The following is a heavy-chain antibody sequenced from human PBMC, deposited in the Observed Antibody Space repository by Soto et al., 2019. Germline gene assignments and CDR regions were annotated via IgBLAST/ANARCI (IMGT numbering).Heavy chain of an antibody. J-gene: IGHJ6*03. Sequence: QVQLQESGPGLVKPSETLSLTCTVSGASISSYHWSWIRQTPGKGLEWIGYIYYSGSANYNPSPKSRVTFSVDASKSQVSLKLSSVTAADTGVYYCAAAVPAEYVFPYYYMDVWGKGTTVTVSS. CDR1: GASISSYH. CDR3: AAAVPAEYVFPYYYMDV. D-gene: IGHD3-16*01. V-gene: IGHV4-59*01. CDR2: IYYSGSA.